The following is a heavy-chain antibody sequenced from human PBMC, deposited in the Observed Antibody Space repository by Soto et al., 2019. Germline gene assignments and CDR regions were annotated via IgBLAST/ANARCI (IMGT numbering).Heavy chain of an antibody. CDR3: ARSGLALPYSASHWFDP. CDR1: GFTFSTYG. CDR2: ISDSGHYI. Sequence: HGGSLRLSSAASGFTFSTYGMNWVRQATGKGLEWLSSISDSGHYIYYADSVKGRFTISRDNARNSLFLQMNSLRGEDTAVYYCARSGLALPYSASHWFDPWGQGTLVTVSS. J-gene: IGHJ5*01. V-gene: IGHV3-21*01. D-gene: IGHD3-22*01.